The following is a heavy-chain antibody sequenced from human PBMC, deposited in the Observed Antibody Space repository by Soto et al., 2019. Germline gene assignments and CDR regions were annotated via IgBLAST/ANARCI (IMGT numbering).Heavy chain of an antibody. J-gene: IGHJ4*02. CDR3: ATTYCSGGHCLSSEY. V-gene: IGHV3-21*01. CDR1: GITFSSYS. Sequence: PGGSLRLSCAASGITFSSYSMSWFRQAPGKGLDRVSSITSDSSYIYYADSVNGRFTIYRANGKNSLYLQMTRLAAEDTGVYYFATTYCSGGHCLSSEYSGQGVLVTVS. CDR2: ITSDSSYI. D-gene: IGHD2-15*01.